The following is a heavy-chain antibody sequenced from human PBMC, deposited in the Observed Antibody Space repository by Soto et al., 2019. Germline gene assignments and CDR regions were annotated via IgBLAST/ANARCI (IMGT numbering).Heavy chain of an antibody. D-gene: IGHD6-13*01. CDR1: GFTFSSLA. J-gene: IGHJ4*02. CDR3: ARVAAAGTNVHSDY. CDR2: ISATDGST. V-gene: IGHV3-23*01. Sequence: GGSLRLSCAASGFTFSSLAMNWVRQAPGKGPEWVSTISATDGSTYYADSVKGRFTISRDNSKNTLYLQMNSLRAEDTAVYYCARVAAAGTNVHSDYWGQGTLVTVSS.